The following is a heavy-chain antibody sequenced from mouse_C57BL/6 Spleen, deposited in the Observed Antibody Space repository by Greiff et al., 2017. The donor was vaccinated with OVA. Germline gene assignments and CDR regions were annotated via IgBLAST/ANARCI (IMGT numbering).Heavy chain of an antibody. CDR2: IWSDGST. D-gene: IGHD1-1*01. J-gene: IGHJ1*03. V-gene: IGHV2-6-1*01. Sequence: VQLQESGPGLVAPSQSLSITCTVSGFSLTSYGVHWVRQPPGKGLEWLVVIWSDGSTTYNSALKSRLSISKDNSKSQVFLKMNSLQTDDTAMYYCARHYYDSSYWYFDVWGTGTTVTVSS. CDR1: GFSLTSYG. CDR3: ARHYYDSSYWYFDV.